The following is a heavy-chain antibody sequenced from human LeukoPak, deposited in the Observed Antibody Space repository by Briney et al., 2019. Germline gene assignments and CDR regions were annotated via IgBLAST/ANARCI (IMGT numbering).Heavy chain of an antibody. J-gene: IGHJ6*03. CDR2: IKQDGSEK. Sequence: HPGGSLRLSCAASGFTFSSYWMSWVRQAPGKGLEWVANIKQDGSEKYYVDSVKGRFTISRDNSKNTVYLLMNSLRTEDTAVYYCGRSRRINASLYYYMDVWGKGTTVTVSS. CDR1: GFTFSSYW. CDR3: GRSRRINASLYYYMDV. D-gene: IGHD2/OR15-2a*01. V-gene: IGHV3-7*03.